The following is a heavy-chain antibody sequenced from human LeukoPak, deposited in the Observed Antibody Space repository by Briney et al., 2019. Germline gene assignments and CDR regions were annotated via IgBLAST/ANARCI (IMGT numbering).Heavy chain of an antibody. Sequence: GGSLRLSCAASGFTFSSYGMHWVRQAPGKGLEWVAVIWYDGSNKYYADSVKGRFTISRDNSKNTLYLQMNSLRAEDTAVYYCVRDPSVLVRGGLRFSYFDYWGQGTLVTVSS. J-gene: IGHJ4*02. V-gene: IGHV3-33*01. D-gene: IGHD3-10*01. CDR2: IWYDGSNK. CDR3: VRDPSVLVRGGLRFSYFDY. CDR1: GFTFSSYG.